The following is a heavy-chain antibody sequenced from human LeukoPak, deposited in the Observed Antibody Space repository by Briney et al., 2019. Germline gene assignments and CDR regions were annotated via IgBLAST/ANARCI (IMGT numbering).Heavy chain of an antibody. CDR1: GFTFSSYA. CDR3: ARGANSPYCGDPAV. V-gene: IGHV3-30*01. CDR2: ISYEGTNK. J-gene: IGHJ4*02. D-gene: IGHD2/OR15-2a*01. Sequence: GGSLRLSCAASGFTFSSYAMHWVRQAPGKGLEWVAIISYEGTNKYYGDSVKGRFTISRDNSKNTLYLQMNSLTTEDTALYYCARGANSPYCGDPAVWGQGTLVTVSS.